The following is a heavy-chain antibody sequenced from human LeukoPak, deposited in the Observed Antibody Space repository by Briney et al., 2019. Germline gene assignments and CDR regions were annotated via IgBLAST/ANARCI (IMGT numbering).Heavy chain of an antibody. CDR1: GFTFSSYA. J-gene: IGHJ6*02. D-gene: IGHD4-17*01. Sequence: GGSLRLSCAASGFTFSSYAMNWVRQAPGRGLEWLSSISTGTSHTYYVDSVKGRFTISRDNAKNSLHLQMNSLRAEDTAVYYCAREGTVTTGYGMDVWGQGTTVTVSS. V-gene: IGHV3-21*01. CDR2: ISTGTSHT. CDR3: AREGTVTTGYGMDV.